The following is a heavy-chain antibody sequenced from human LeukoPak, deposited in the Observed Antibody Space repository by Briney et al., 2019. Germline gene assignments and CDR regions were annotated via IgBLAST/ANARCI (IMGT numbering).Heavy chain of an antibody. D-gene: IGHD2-15*01. CDR3: ARGPQGYCSSSSCSFDS. CDR1: RFLFSAYW. V-gene: IGHV3-7*01. J-gene: IGHJ4*02. Sequence: PGGSLRLSCAASRFLFSAYWMSWVRQAPGKGLEWVANIKQDGSENYYVDSVKGRFTISRDNAENSLYLQMNSLRADDTAVYYCARGPQGYCSSSSCSFDSWGQGTLVTVSS. CDR2: IKQDGSEN.